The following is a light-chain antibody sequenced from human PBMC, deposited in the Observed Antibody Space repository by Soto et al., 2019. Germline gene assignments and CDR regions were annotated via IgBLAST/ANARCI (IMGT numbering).Light chain of an antibody. CDR3: QQYDTWPPLT. CDR2: GAS. Sequence: EIVMTQSPATLSVSAGERATLSCRASQSIRNNLAWYQQIPGQAPRLLIYGASFRASGIPARFSGGGSGTEVTLTISSLQSDDSAIYYCQQYDTWPPLTFGGGTNVEI. V-gene: IGKV3-15*01. CDR1: QSIRNN. J-gene: IGKJ4*01.